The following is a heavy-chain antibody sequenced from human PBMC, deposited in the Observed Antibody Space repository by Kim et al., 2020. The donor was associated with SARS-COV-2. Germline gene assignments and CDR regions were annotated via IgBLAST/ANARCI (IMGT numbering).Heavy chain of an antibody. CDR2: ISGSSTYT. V-gene: IGHV3-11*06. D-gene: IGHD3-16*01. CDR3: VRRQRDYENPDF. J-gene: IGHJ4*02. Sequence: GGSLRLSCVASGFTFSDYDMIWIRQAPGKGLEWVSDISGSSTYTNYADSVKGRFTISRDNAETSLNLQMNSLRVEDTAVYYCVRRQRDYENPDFWGQGTPVTVSS. CDR1: GFTFSDYD.